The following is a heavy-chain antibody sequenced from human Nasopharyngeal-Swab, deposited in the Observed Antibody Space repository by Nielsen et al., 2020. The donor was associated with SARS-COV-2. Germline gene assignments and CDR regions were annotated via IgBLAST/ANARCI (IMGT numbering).Heavy chain of an antibody. CDR3: ARDPGCSSTSCYV. CDR1: GFTFSSYA. CDR2: ISGSGGST. V-gene: IGHV3-23*01. D-gene: IGHD2-2*01. J-gene: IGHJ4*02. Sequence: GESLKISCAASGFTFSSYAMSWVRQAPGKGLEWVSAISGSGGSTYYADSVKGRFTISRDNAKNSLYLQMNSLRAEDTAVYYCARDPGCSSTSCYVWGQGTLVTVSS.